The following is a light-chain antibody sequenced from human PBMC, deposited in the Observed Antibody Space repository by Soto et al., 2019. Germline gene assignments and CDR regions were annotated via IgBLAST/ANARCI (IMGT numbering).Light chain of an antibody. CDR2: GAS. V-gene: IGKV3-20*01. J-gene: IGKJ1*01. CDR1: QSISSNY. Sequence: EIVLTQSPVTLCLSRGERATLSCRASQSISSNYLAWYQQRHGQAPRLLIYGASNRAAGTPDRFSGGGSGTDFTLTISRLEPEDFALYYRQPYGNSPLTLGPGTKVEI. CDR3: QPYGNSPLT.